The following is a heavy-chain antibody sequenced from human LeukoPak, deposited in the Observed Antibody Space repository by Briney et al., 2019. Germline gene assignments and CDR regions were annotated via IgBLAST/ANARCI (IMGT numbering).Heavy chain of an antibody. CDR1: GYTFTSYG. CDR2: ISAYNGNT. CDR3: ARDIVVVPAAERGNYYYYYGMDV. V-gene: IGHV1-18*01. J-gene: IGHJ6*02. D-gene: IGHD2-2*01. Sequence: ASVKVSCKASGYTFTSYGISWVRQAPGQGLEWMGWISAYNGNTNYAQKLQGRVTMTTDTSTSTAYMELRSLRSDDTAVYYCARDIVVVPAAERGNYYYYYGMDVWGQGTTVTVSS.